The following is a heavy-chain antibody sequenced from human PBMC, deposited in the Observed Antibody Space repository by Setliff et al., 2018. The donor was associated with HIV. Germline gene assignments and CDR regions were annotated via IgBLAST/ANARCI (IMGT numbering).Heavy chain of an antibody. CDR2: IFPGGAT. V-gene: IGHV4-59*01. D-gene: IGHD5-12*01. CDR1: GASISSYY. J-gene: IGHJ4*02. Sequence: ASETLSLTCSVSGASISSYYWSWIRHSPGKGLEWIGIIFPGGATNYNPSLTSRVTISVDTSKNHLFLKLTSVTTADTAVYFCAKSSPSIGYITDCWGQGAPVTVSS. CDR3: AKSSPSIGYITDC.